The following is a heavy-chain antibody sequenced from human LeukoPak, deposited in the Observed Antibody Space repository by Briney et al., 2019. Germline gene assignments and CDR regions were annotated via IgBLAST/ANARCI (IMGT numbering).Heavy chain of an antibody. CDR3: ARGYCSGGSCFDY. Sequence: ASVKVSCKASGYTFTSYYMHWVRQAPGQGLEWMGIINPGSGSTSYAQKFRGRVTMTRDTSTSTVYMELSSLRSEDTAVYYCARGYCSGGSCFDYWGQGTLVTVSS. CDR1: GYTFTSYY. D-gene: IGHD2-15*01. CDR2: INPGSGST. J-gene: IGHJ4*02. V-gene: IGHV1-46*01.